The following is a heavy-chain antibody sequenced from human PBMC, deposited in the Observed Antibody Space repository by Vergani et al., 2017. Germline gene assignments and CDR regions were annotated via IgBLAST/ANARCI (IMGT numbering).Heavy chain of an antibody. J-gene: IGHJ6*03. D-gene: IGHD3-3*01. CDR1: GYTFTGYY. CDR3: ARDQADFWSGYSIDYYYYYMDV. CDR2: INPNSGGT. V-gene: IGHV1-2*06. Sequence: QVQLVQSGAEVKKPGASVKVSCKASGYTFTGYYMHWVRQAPGQGLEWMGRINPNSGGTNYAQKFQGRVTMTRDTSISTAYMELSRLRSDDTAVHYWARDQADFWSGYSIDYYYYYMDVWGKGTTVTVSS.